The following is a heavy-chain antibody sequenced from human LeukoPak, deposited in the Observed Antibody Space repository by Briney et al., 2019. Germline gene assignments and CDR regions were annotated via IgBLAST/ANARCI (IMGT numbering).Heavy chain of an antibody. CDR3: AKVGAAGIAVVLVDY. J-gene: IGHJ4*02. V-gene: IGHV3-23*01. Sequence: GALPLPSAASRFTTISYFMSCVRQASSLTLKTDSIIIDSVETTYYAGAVRGGFTTSKDNSKNTLYLQMNSLRAEDTAVYYCAKVGAAGIAVVLVDYWGQGTLVTVSS. D-gene: IGHD6-19*01. CDR2: IIDSVETT. CDR1: RFTTISYF.